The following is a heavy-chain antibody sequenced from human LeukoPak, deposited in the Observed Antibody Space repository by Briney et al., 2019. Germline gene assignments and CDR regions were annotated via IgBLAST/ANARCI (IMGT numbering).Heavy chain of an antibody. CDR2: IKQDGSGK. J-gene: IGHJ4*02. V-gene: IGHV3-7*01. CDR1: GFTFSSYW. CDR3: ARGSTYYDSSGQVPFDY. D-gene: IGHD3-22*01. Sequence: GGSLRLSCAASGFTFSSYWMHWVRQAPGKGLEWVANIKQDGSGKYYVDSVKGRFTISRDNAKNSLYLQMNSLRAEDTAVYYCARGSTYYDSSGQVPFDYWGQGTLVTVSS.